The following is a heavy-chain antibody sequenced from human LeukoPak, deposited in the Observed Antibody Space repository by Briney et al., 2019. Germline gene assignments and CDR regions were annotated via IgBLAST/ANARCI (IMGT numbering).Heavy chain of an antibody. Sequence: GGSLRLSCRASGFTFSTYGMHWVRQAPGKGLEWVAFIRYDGNNKNYADSVKGRFTISRDNSKNTLYLQMNSLRGEDTAVYYCAKDPGMDLYYYYLDVWGKGTTVTVSS. D-gene: IGHD5-18*01. CDR2: IRYDGNNK. V-gene: IGHV3-30*02. CDR3: AKDPGMDLYYYYLDV. J-gene: IGHJ6*03. CDR1: GFTFSTYG.